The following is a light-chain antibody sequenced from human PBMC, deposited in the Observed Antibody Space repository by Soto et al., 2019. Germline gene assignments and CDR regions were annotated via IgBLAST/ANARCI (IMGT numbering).Light chain of an antibody. CDR2: GNN. CDR1: SSNVGASYD. V-gene: IGLV1-40*01. J-gene: IGLJ1*01. CDR3: QSYDSTLSARYV. Sequence: QSVLTQPPSVSGAPGQRVTISCTGSSSNVGASYDVHWYQHRPGTAPKLLIFGNNNRPSGVPDRFSGSKSGTSASLAITGLQPADEGDYYCQSYDSTLSARYVFGTGTKVTVL.